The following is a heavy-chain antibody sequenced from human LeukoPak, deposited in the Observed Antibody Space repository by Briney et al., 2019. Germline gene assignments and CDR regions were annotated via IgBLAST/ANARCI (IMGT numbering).Heavy chain of an antibody. V-gene: IGHV4-30-2*01. CDR3: ARAGGYYDSSGYPRLNAFDI. D-gene: IGHD3-22*01. CDR1: GGSISSGGYS. CDR2: IYHSGST. J-gene: IGHJ3*02. Sequence: SETLSLTCAVSGGSISSGGYSWSWIRQPPETGLEWIGYIYHSGSTYYNPSLKSRVTISVDRSKNQFSLKLSSVTAADTAVYYCARAGGYYDSSGYPRLNAFDIWGQGTMVTVSS.